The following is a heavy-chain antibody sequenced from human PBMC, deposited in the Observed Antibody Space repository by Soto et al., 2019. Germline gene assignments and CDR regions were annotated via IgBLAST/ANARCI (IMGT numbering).Heavy chain of an antibody. J-gene: IGHJ4*02. CDR1: CYTFPNDG. CDR3: VRDLDGSGAYYTDF. D-gene: IGHD3-10*01. V-gene: IGHV1-18*01. CDR2: ISAYKTNI. Sequence: SVKGSFKASCYTFPNDGITWVRQAPGQGLEWMGWISAYKTNIKYAQKFQGRVTLTTDTSTSTAYMELRSLRSDDTAIYYCVRDLDGSGAYYTDFWGQGTLVTVSS.